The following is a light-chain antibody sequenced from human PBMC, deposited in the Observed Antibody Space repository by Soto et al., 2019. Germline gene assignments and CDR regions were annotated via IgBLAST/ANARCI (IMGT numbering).Light chain of an antibody. CDR2: KAS. CDR1: QSIDIW. V-gene: IGKV1-5*03. Sequence: DIKMTQSPSTLSASVGDRVVITCRASQSIDIWLAWYQQRPGKAPKVLIYKASSLESGVPSRFSGSGSGTEFTLTISSLQPDDIGTYYCQQYKRFWSFGQGTKVEI. J-gene: IGKJ1*01. CDR3: QQYKRFWS.